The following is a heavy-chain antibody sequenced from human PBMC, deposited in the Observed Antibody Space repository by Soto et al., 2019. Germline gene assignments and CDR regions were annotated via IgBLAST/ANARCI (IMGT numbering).Heavy chain of an antibody. CDR2: IYYSGST. D-gene: IGHD3-10*01. J-gene: IGHJ5*02. Sequence: SETLSLTCTVSGGSISSSSYYWGWIRQPPGKGLEWIGSIYYSGSTYYNPSLKSRVTISVDTSKNQFSLKLSSVTAADTAVYYCARHRGTRSGELTPRWFDPWGQGTLVTVSS. V-gene: IGHV4-39*01. CDR1: GGSISSSSYY. CDR3: ARHRGTRSGELTPRWFDP.